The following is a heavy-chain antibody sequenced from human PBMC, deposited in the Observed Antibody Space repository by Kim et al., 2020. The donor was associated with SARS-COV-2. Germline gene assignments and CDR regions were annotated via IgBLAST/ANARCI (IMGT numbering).Heavy chain of an antibody. CDR3: ARAYYYDSSGYYYDY. V-gene: IGHV3-13*04. CDR1: GFTFSSYD. D-gene: IGHD3-22*01. J-gene: IGHJ4*02. CDR2: IGTAGDT. Sequence: GGSLRLSCAASGFTFSSYDMHWVRQAPGKGLEWVSAIGTAGDTYYPGSVKGRFTISRENAKNSLYLQMNSLRAGDTAVYYCARAYYYDSSGYYYDYWGQGTLVTVSS.